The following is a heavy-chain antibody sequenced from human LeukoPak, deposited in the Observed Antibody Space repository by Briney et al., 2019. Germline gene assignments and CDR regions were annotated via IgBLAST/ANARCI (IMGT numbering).Heavy chain of an antibody. V-gene: IGHV1-18*01. J-gene: IGHJ4*02. Sequence: ASVKVSCKASGYTFTSYGISWVRQAPGQGLEWMGWISAYNGNTNYAQKLQGRVTMTTDTSTSTAYMELRSLRSDDTAVYYCARVGEGYNWNFLFDYWGQGTLVTVSS. CDR3: ARVGEGYNWNFLFDY. CDR2: ISAYNGNT. CDR1: GYTFTSYG. D-gene: IGHD1-7*01.